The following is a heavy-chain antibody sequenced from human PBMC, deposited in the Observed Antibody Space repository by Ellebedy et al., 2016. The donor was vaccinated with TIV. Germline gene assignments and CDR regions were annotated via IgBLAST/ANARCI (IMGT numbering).Heavy chain of an antibody. D-gene: IGHD6-19*01. Sequence: PGGSLRLSCAASGFTFSDYYMNWIRQAPGKGLEWVSYIGSVSSHTNYADSVKGRFTVSRDNAKNSLFLQMNSLRAEDTALYYWAKRVGGKASFDYWGQGTLVTVSS. V-gene: IGHV3-11*06. CDR3: AKRVGGKASFDY. CDR2: IGSVSSHT. J-gene: IGHJ4*02. CDR1: GFTFSDYY.